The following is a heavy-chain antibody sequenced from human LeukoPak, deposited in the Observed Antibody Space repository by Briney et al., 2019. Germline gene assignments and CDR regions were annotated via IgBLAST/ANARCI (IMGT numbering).Heavy chain of an antibody. CDR1: EFTFSSYG. CDR3: ARESGHTYDYCDY. CDR2: ISGSGGST. D-gene: IGHD5-18*01. Sequence: GGSLRLSCAASEFTFSSYGMSWVRQAPGKGLEWVSAISGSGGSTYYADSVKGRFTISRVNSKNTLYLQMNSLRVEDTAVYYCARESGHTYDYCDYWGRGTLVTVSS. V-gene: IGHV3-23*01. J-gene: IGHJ4*01.